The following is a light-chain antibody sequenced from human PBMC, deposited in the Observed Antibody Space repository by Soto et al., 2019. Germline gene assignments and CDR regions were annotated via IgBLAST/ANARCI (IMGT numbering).Light chain of an antibody. CDR2: DAS. Sequence: IVLTQSPGTLSLSPGERATLSCRASQSISNNYLAWYQQTPGQAPRLLIYDASNRAAGIPDRFSGSGSGTDFTLTISRLEPEDFGVYHCQQYGGSPRTFGQGTKVEIK. CDR1: QSISNNY. V-gene: IGKV3-20*01. CDR3: QQYGGSPRT. J-gene: IGKJ1*01.